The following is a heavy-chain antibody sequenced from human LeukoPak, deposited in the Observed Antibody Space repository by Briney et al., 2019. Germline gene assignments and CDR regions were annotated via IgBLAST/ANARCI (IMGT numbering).Heavy chain of an antibody. V-gene: IGHV3-23*01. D-gene: IGHD3-10*01. CDR1: GFTLSSYA. CDR3: AKCNGGELLYDY. J-gene: IGHJ4*02. CDR2: ISGSGGST. Sequence: PGGSLRLSCAASGFTLSSYAMSWVRQAPGKGLEWDSAISGSGGSTYYADSVKGRFTISRDNSKNTLYLQMNSLRAEDTAVYYCAKCNGGELLYDYWGQRTLVTVSS.